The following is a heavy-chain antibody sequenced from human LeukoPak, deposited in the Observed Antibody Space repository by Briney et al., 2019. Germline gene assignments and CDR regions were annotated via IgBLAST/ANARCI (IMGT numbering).Heavy chain of an antibody. Sequence: PGRSLRLSCAASGFTFDDYAMHWVRQAPGKGLEWVSGISYNSDTIAYADSVKGRFTISRDNAKNSLYLQMNSLRAGDTALYYCAKDYCGGDCYSGWYFDLWGRGTLVTVSS. CDR1: GFTFDDYA. CDR2: ISYNSDTI. D-gene: IGHD2-21*02. V-gene: IGHV3-9*01. CDR3: AKDYCGGDCYSGWYFDL. J-gene: IGHJ2*01.